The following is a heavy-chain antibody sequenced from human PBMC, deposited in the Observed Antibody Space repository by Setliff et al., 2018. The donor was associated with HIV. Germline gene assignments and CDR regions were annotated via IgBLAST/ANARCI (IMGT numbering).Heavy chain of an antibody. J-gene: IGHJ4*02. D-gene: IGHD5-12*01. Sequence: SETLSLTCAVSGVSFSGYYWGWIRQPPGKGLEWIGSIYYSGSTYYNPSLKSRVTISVDTSKNQFSLKLSSVTAADSAVYYCARIVATITCYDYWGQGTLVTVSS. CDR3: ARIVATITCYDY. CDR2: IYYSGST. CDR1: GVSFSGYY. V-gene: IGHV4-39*07.